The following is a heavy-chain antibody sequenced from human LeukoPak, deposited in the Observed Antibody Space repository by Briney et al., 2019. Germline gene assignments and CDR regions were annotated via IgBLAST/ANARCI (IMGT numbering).Heavy chain of an antibody. CDR2: ISSNGGST. CDR1: GFTFSSYA. Sequence: PGGSLRLSCAASGFTFSSYAMHWVRQGPGKGLEYVSAISSNGGSTYYANSVKGRFTISRDNSKNTLYLQLGSLRAEDMAVYYWARVGEGGSYWSEYYMDVWGKGTTVTVSS. V-gene: IGHV3-64*01. D-gene: IGHD1-26*01. CDR3: ARVGEGGSYWSEYYMDV. J-gene: IGHJ6*03.